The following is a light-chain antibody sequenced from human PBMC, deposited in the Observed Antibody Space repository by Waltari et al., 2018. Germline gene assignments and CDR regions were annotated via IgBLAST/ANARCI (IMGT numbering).Light chain of an antibody. J-gene: IGLJ3*02. CDR1: PSDVGGFNY. CDR2: DVN. CDR3: CSYAGSYTFKV. Sequence: QSALTQPRPVSGFPGPAVTLSRTGNPSDVGGFNYFPWYQKHPGKAPKLRIYDVNKRPSGVPDRFSGSKSGNPASLTISGLQAEDEADYYCCSYAGSYTFKVFGGGTKLTVL. V-gene: IGLV2-11*01.